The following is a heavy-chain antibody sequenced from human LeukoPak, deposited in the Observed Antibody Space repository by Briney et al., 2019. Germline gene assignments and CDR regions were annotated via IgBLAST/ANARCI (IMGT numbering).Heavy chain of an antibody. V-gene: IGHV4-39*01. CDR2: IYYSGST. Sequence: SETLSRTCTVSGGSISSSSYYWGWIRQPPGKGLEWIGSIYYSGSTYYNPSLKSRVTISVDTSKNQFSLKLSSVTAADTAVYYCGRRGFEYCSGGSCYYFDYWGQGTLVTVSS. CDR1: GGSISSSSYY. CDR3: GRRGFEYCSGGSCYYFDY. D-gene: IGHD2-15*01. J-gene: IGHJ4*02.